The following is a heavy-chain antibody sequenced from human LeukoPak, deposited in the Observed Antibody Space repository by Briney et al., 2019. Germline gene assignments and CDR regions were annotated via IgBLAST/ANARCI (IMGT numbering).Heavy chain of an antibody. J-gene: IGHJ6*02. V-gene: IGHV4-31*01. CDR3: ARSPAYYDILTGYPNYGMDV. D-gene: IGHD3-9*01. CDR1: GGSISSGGYY. Sequence: SETLSLTCTVPGGSISSGGYYWSWTRQHPGKGLEWIGYINNSGWNYYNPSLKGLVTISVVTSKNEFSQKLRSVTAADTAVYYCARSPAYYDILTGYPNYGMDVWGQGTTVTVSS. CDR2: INNSGWN.